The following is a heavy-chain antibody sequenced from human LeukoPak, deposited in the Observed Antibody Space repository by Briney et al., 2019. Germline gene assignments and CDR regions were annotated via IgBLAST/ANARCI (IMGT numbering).Heavy chain of an antibody. CDR3: ARDYPPSAYYDFWSGYLAYFDY. CDR1: GYTSTGYY. D-gene: IGHD3-3*01. CDR2: INPNSGGT. Sequence: ASVKVSCKASGYTSTGYYMHWVRQAPGQGLEWMGWINPNSGGTNYAQKFQGRVTMTRDTSISTAYMELSRLRSDDTAVYYCARDYPPSAYYDFWSGYLAYFDYWGQGTLVTVSS. J-gene: IGHJ4*02. V-gene: IGHV1-2*02.